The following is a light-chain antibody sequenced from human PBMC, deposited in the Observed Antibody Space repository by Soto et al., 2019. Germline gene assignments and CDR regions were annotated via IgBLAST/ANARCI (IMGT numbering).Light chain of an antibody. J-gene: IGKJ1*01. V-gene: IGKV1-6*01. CDR3: LQDYNYLGT. CDR1: QGIRND. CDR2: AAS. Sequence: AIQMTQSPLSLSASVGDRVTITCRASQGIRNDLGWYQQKPGKAPKLLIYAASSLQSGVSSRFSGSGSGTDFTLTISSLQPEDFATYYCLQDYNYLGTFGQGTKVEIK.